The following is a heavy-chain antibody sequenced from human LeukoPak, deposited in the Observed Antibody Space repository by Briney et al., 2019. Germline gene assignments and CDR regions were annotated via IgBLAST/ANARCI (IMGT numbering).Heavy chain of an antibody. CDR2: IYYSGST. CDR3: ARSYWDSSNFDY. D-gene: IGHD6-13*01. V-gene: IGHV4-39*01. Sequence: SETLSLTCTVSGGSISSSSYYWGWIRQPPGKGLEWIGSIYYSGSTYYNPSLKSQDTLSVDTSHNQFSLKLSSVTAPDTAVYYCARSYWDSSNFDYWGQGTLVTVCS. CDR1: GGSISSSSYY. J-gene: IGHJ4*02.